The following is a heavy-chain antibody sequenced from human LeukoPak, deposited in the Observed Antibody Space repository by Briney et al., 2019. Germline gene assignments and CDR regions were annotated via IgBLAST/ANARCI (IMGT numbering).Heavy chain of an antibody. Sequence: ASETLSLTCSVSGDSISIGDYRWSWIRQSPGKGLEWIGYIYYIGTAYYNPSLRSRVALSADTSKNQFSLKLNSVTVADSAVYFCARARGDSPRIYYYMDVWAKGPRSPSP. D-gene: IGHD3-16*01. J-gene: IGHJ6*03. CDR2: IYYIGTA. V-gene: IGHV4-30-4*01. CDR3: ARARGDSPRIYYYMDV. CDR1: GDSISIGDYR.